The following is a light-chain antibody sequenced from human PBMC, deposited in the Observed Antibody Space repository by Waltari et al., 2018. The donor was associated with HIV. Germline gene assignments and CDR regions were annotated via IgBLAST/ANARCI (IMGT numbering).Light chain of an antibody. Sequence: EIVLSQSPGTLSLSPGERATLSCRASQSVSSSYLAWYQQKPGQAPRLLIYGASSRATGIPDRFSGSGSGTDFTLTISRLGPEDSAVYYCQQYGSSPYTFGQGTKLEIK. CDR3: QQYGSSPYT. CDR2: GAS. J-gene: IGKJ2*01. V-gene: IGKV3-20*01. CDR1: QSVSSSY.